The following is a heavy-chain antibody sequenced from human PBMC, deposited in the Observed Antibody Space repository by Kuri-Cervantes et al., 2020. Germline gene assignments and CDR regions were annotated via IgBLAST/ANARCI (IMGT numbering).Heavy chain of an antibody. CDR1: GFTFSDYY. CDR3: ARDARVRGVIITTSDY. Sequence: GESLKISCAASGFTFSDYYMSWIRQAPGKGLEWVSYISSSGSTIYYADSVKGRFTISRDNAKNSLYLQMNSLRAEDTAVYYCARDARVRGVIITTSDYWGQGTLVTVSS. D-gene: IGHD3-10*01. CDR2: ISSSGSTI. J-gene: IGHJ4*02. V-gene: IGHV3-11*01.